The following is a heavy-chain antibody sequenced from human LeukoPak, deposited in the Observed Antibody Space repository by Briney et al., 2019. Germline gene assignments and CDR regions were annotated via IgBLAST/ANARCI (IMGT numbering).Heavy chain of an antibody. J-gene: IGHJ6*03. V-gene: IGHV3-21*01. D-gene: IGHD1-1*01. CDR1: GFAFNSYS. CDR2: IPSRSSYI. Sequence: GGSLRLSCAASGFAFNSYSIKWVRQAPGKGLEWVSSIPSRSSYIYNADSVKGRFTISRDNAKNSLYLQMSSLRAEDTAVYYCARVAQGASTENYYYYYMDVWGKGTTVTVSS. CDR3: ARVAQGASTENYYYYYMDV.